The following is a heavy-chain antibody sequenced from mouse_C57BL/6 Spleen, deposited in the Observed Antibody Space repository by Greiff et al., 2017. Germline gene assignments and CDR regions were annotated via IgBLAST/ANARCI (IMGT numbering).Heavy chain of an antibody. CDR2: INPNYGTT. V-gene: IGHV1-39*01. Sequence: VQLQQSGPELVKPGASVKISCKASGYSFTDYNMNWVKQRNGKSLEWIGVINPNYGTTCYNQKFKGKATLTVDQSSSTAYMQLNRLTSEDSAVYYCGRDYYGSSCEGFAYWGQGTLVTVSA. D-gene: IGHD1-1*01. J-gene: IGHJ3*01. CDR3: GRDYYGSSCEGFAY. CDR1: GYSFTDYN.